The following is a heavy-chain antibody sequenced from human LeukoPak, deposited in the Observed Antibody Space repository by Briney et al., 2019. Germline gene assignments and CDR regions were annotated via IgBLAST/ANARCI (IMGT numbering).Heavy chain of an antibody. CDR1: GFTFSSYT. Sequence: GGSLRLSCAASGFTFSSYTMSWVRQAPGKGLEWVSAISGSGGSTYYADSVKGRFTISRDNSKNTLYLQMNSLRAEDTAVYYCARGDRITIFGAPYYYYGMDVWGQGTTVTVSS. D-gene: IGHD3-3*01. J-gene: IGHJ6*02. CDR2: ISGSGGST. CDR3: ARGDRITIFGAPYYYYGMDV. V-gene: IGHV3-23*01.